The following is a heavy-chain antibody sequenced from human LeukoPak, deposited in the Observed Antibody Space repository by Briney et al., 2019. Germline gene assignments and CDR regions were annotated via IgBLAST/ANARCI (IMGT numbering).Heavy chain of an antibody. CDR1: GFTFSSYA. Sequence: GGSLRLSCAASGFTFSSYAMSWVRQAPGEGLEWVSVINDSGGSTYYADSVKGRFTISRDNSKNTLYLQMNSLRAADTAVYYCAKGTPRDIVVVPAAILSFDYWGQGTLVTVSS. D-gene: IGHD2-2*01. V-gene: IGHV3-23*01. CDR2: INDSGGST. CDR3: AKGTPRDIVVVPAAILSFDY. J-gene: IGHJ4*02.